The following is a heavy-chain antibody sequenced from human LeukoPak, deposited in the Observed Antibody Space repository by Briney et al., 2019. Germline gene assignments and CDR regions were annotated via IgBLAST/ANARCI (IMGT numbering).Heavy chain of an antibody. CDR1: GLTFSSYG. V-gene: IGHV3-33*01. J-gene: IGHJ6*02. CDR3: ARESGWEPDYYYGMDV. Sequence: GGSLRLSCAASGLTFSSYGMHWVRQAPGKGLEWVAVIWYDGSNKYYADSVKGRFTISRDNSKNTLYLQMNSLRAEDTAVYYCARESGWEPDYYYGMDVWGQGTTVTVSS. D-gene: IGHD1-26*01. CDR2: IWYDGSNK.